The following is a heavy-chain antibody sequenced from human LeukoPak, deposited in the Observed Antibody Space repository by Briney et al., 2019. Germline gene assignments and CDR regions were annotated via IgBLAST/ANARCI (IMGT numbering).Heavy chain of an antibody. D-gene: IGHD3-10*01. CDR3: AKRSGSGGPFDY. Sequence: GGSLRLSCAASGFTFNNYGMHWVRQTPGRGLEWVSNISPGGSTNYADSVKGRFTISRDNDKNTIYLQMNSLRVEDTAVYYCAKRSGSGGPFDYWGQGFLVTVSS. CDR1: GFTFNNYG. CDR2: ISPGGST. J-gene: IGHJ4*02. V-gene: IGHV3-23*01.